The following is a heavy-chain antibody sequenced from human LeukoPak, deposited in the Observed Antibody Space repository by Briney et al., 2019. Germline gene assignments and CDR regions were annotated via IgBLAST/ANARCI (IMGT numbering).Heavy chain of an antibody. J-gene: IGHJ4*02. D-gene: IGHD2-2*01. CDR2: IYAGGRT. CDR3: ARVIYQLVFDY. V-gene: IGHV3-53*04. CDR1: GLTVSSNY. Sequence: GGSLRLSCAASGLTVSSNYMSWVRQAPGRGLEWVSVIYAGGRTYYADSVKGRFTISRHNSNNTPYLQMNSLRPEDTAVYYCARVIYQLVFDYWGQGTLVSVSS.